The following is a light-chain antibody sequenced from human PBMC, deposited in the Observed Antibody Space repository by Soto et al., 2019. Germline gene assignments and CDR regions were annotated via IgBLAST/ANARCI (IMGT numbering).Light chain of an antibody. CDR3: QQLSNLLPIT. CDR1: QGLYKNY. V-gene: IGKV3D-20*02. J-gene: IGKJ5*01. Sequence: ESVLAKCKDSLSLSPGDGATLSCRASQGLYKNYVAWHQQKPGQSPRLLIYGASSRATGIPARFSGSGSGTDFTLTISSLEPEDFAVYYCQQLSNLLPITFPQGTRLEIK. CDR2: GAS.